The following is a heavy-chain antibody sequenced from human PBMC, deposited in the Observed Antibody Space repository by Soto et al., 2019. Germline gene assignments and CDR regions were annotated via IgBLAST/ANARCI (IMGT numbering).Heavy chain of an antibody. J-gene: IGHJ4*02. CDR1: GFRFSNYD. V-gene: IGHV3-23*01. Sequence: GGSLRLSCAASGFRFSNYDMSWVRQAPGKGLEWVSGVSASGSITSYADSAKGRFTISRDNAKNTMFLQMNSLRAEDTAVYFCAKGDCNGGRCYRGFDYWGQGTLVTVSS. CDR2: VSASGSIT. D-gene: IGHD2-15*01. CDR3: AKGDCNGGRCYRGFDY.